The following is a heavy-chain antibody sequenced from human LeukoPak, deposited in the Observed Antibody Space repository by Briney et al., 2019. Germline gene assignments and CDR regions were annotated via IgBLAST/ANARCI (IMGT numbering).Heavy chain of an antibody. J-gene: IGHJ4*02. V-gene: IGHV3-23*01. CDR3: AKDALRSDGRYFFDH. D-gene: IGHD5-24*01. CDR2: ISDSGDIT. Sequence: PGGSLRLSCAASGFAFSKLAMGWVRQAPGKGLEWVSVISDSGDITYYADSVKGRFTISRDNSKHTLYLHMNSLRAEDTALYYCAKDALRSDGRYFFDHWGQGTLVTVSS. CDR1: GFAFSKLA.